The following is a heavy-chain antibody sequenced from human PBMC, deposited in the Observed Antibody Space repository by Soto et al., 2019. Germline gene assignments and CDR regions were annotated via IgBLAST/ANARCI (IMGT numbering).Heavy chain of an antibody. V-gene: IGHV3-23*01. CDR2: ISGSGGST. J-gene: IGHJ5*02. CDR3: ARASGSGYDFGGP. D-gene: IGHD5-12*01. Sequence: EGSLRLSCAASGFTFSSYAMSWVRQAPGKGLEWVSAISGSGGSTYYADSVKGRFTISRDNSKSTLYLQMNSLRAEDTAVYYGARASGSGYDFGGPWGQGTLGTLS. CDR1: GFTFSSYA.